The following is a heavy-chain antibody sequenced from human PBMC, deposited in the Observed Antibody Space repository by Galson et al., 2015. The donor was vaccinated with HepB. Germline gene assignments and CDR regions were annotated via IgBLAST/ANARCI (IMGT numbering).Heavy chain of an antibody. J-gene: IGHJ6*02. V-gene: IGHV2-70*01. D-gene: IGHD5-18*01. CDR2: IDWDDDK. Sequence: PALVKPTQTLTLTCTFSGFSLSTSGMCVSWIRQPPGKALEWLGLIDWDDDKYYSTSLKTRLTISKDTSKNQVVLTMTNMDPVDTATYYCARTQGYSYGQRPDYYGMDVWGQGTTVTVSS. CDR1: GFSLSTSGMC. CDR3: ARTQGYSYGQRPDYYGMDV.